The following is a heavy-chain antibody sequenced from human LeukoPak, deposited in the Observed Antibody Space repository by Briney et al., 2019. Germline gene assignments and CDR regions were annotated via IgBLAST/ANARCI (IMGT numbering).Heavy chain of an antibody. D-gene: IGHD1-26*01. CDR1: GFTVSSNY. Sequence: GSLRLSCAASGFTVSSNYMSWVRQAPGKGLEWVSVIYSGGSTYYADSVKGRFTISRDNSKNTLYLQMNSLRAEDTAVYYCARIRGSHYYYYYMDVWGKGTTVTVSS. CDR2: IYSGGST. CDR3: ARIRGSHYYYYYMDV. V-gene: IGHV3-53*01. J-gene: IGHJ6*03.